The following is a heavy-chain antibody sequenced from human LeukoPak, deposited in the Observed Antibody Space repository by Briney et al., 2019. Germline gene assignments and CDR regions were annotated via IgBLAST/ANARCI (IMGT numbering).Heavy chain of an antibody. D-gene: IGHD6-19*01. CDR3: ARVFQSSGWYDHYYYYYYMDV. J-gene: IGHJ6*03. CDR1: GYTFTSYD. V-gene: IGHV1-8*01. CDR2: MNPNSGNT. Sequence: GASVKVSCKASGYTFTSYDINWVRQATGQGLEWMGWMNPNSGNTGYAQKFQGRVTMTRNTSISTAYMELSSLRSEDTAVYYCARVFQSSGWYDHYYYYYYMDVWGKGTTVTISS.